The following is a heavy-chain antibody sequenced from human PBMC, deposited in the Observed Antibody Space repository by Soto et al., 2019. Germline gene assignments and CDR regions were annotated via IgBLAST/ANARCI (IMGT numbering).Heavy chain of an antibody. J-gene: IGHJ6*03. CDR3: AKTGYYYDILTGGYYYYYMDV. V-gene: IGHV3-23*01. D-gene: IGHD3-9*01. CDR2: ISGSGGST. Sequence: PGGSLRLSCAASGFTFSSYAMSWVRQAPGKGLEWVSAISGSGGSTYYADSVKGRFTISRDNSKNTLYLQMNSLRAEDTAVYYCAKTGYYYDILTGGYYYYYMDVWGKGTTVTVSS. CDR1: GFTFSSYA.